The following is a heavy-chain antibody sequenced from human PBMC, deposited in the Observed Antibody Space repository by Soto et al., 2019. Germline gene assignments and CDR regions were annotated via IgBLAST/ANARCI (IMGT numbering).Heavy chain of an antibody. CDR2: IYHSGST. Sequence: SETLSLTCAVSGGSISSSNWWSWVRQPPGKGLEWIGEIYHSGSTNYNPSLKSRVTISVDKSKNQFSLKLSSVTAADTAVYYCARELVPAATPFYYYGMDVWGQGTTVTV. CDR1: GGSISSSNW. J-gene: IGHJ6*02. D-gene: IGHD2-2*01. V-gene: IGHV4-4*02. CDR3: ARELVPAATPFYYYGMDV.